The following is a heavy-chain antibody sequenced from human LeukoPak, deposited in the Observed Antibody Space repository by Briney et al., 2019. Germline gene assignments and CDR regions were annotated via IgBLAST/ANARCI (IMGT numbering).Heavy chain of an antibody. V-gene: IGHV1-2*02. CDR1: GYTFTGYY. CDR2: INPNSGGT. Sequence: ASVKVSCKASGYTFTGYYMHWVRQAPGQGLEWVRWINPNSGGTNYAQMFQGRVTMTRDTSISTAYMELSRLRSDDTAVYYCARGETYYYDSSSYYPYFFDYWGQGTLVTVSS. J-gene: IGHJ4*02. D-gene: IGHD3-22*01. CDR3: ARGETYYYDSSSYYPYFFDY.